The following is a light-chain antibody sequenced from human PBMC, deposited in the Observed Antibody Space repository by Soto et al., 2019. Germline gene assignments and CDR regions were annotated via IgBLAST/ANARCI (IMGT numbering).Light chain of an antibody. Sequence: EIVLTQSPATLSVSPGERATLSCRASQSVSSNLAWYQQKPGQAPRLLIYGASTRATGIPARFSGSGSGTAFTHTISSLQPEDFAVYYCQQYNSWPPYTFGQGTKLEIK. J-gene: IGKJ2*01. CDR3: QQYNSWPPYT. CDR2: GAS. V-gene: IGKV3-15*01. CDR1: QSVSSN.